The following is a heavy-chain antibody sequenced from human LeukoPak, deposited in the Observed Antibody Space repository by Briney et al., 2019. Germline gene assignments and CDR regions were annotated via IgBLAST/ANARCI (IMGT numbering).Heavy chain of an antibody. CDR3: ARFGSSTWYKGAFDI. D-gene: IGHD6-13*01. Sequence: SETLSLTCAVYGGSFSGYYCSWIRQPPGKGLEWIGEIVHSGNTKYNPSLKSRVTISVDTSKNQFSLNLTSVTAADTAVYYCARFGSSTWYKGAFDIWGQGTMVTVAS. V-gene: IGHV4-34*12. CDR1: GGSFSGYY. J-gene: IGHJ3*02. CDR2: IVHSGNT.